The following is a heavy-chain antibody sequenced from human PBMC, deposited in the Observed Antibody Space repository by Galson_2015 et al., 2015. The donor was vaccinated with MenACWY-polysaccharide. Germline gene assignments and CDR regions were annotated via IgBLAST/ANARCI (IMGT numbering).Heavy chain of an antibody. D-gene: IGHD3-16*01. J-gene: IGHJ5*02. Sequence: LSLTCTVSGDSIPSGGYFWSWLRQHPGKGLEWIASISFDGGTYYNPSLKSRVTMSLDTPKNQFSLQLNSVTAADTAVYYCARGGRAVSNRNWFDPWGQGTLGTVSS. CDR3: ARGGRAVSNRNWFDP. CDR1: GDSIPSGGYF. V-gene: IGHV4-31*03. CDR2: ISFDGGT.